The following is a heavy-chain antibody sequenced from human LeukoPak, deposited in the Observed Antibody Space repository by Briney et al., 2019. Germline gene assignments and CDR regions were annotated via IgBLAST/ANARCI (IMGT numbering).Heavy chain of an antibody. V-gene: IGHV3-23*01. CDR2: ISGSGGST. CDR1: GFTFSSYA. CDR3: AKLVTADAFDI. J-gene: IGHJ3*02. Sequence: RAGGSLRLSCAASGFTFSSYAMNWVRQAPGKGLGWVSAISGSGGSTYYADSVKGRFTISRDNSKNTLYLQMNSLRAEDTAVYYCAKLVTADAFDIWGQGTMVTVSS. D-gene: IGHD2-21*02.